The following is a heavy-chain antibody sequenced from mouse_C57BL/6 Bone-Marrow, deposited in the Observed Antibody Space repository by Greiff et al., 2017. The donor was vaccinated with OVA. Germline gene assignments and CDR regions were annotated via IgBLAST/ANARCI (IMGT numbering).Heavy chain of an antibody. Sequence: QVTLKVSGAELVRPGASVKLSCKASGYTFTDYYINWVKQRPGQGLEWIARIYPGSGNTYYNEKFKGKATLTAEKSSSTAYMQLSSLTSEDSAVYFCARSRIYYGYPYYAMDYWGQGTSVTVSS. V-gene: IGHV1-76*01. J-gene: IGHJ4*01. D-gene: IGHD2-2*01. CDR3: ARSRIYYGYPYYAMDY. CDR2: IYPGSGNT. CDR1: GYTFTDYY.